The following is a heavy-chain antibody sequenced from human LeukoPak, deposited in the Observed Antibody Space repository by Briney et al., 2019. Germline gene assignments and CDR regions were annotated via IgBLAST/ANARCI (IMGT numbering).Heavy chain of an antibody. Sequence: ASVKVSCKASGYTFTGYYMHWVRQAPGQGLEWMGWMNPNSGNTGYAQKFQGRVTITRNTSISTAYMELSSLRSEDTAVYYCARGLYDYVWGSYRYTWFDPWGQGTLVTVSS. CDR3: ARGLYDYVWGSYRYTWFDP. D-gene: IGHD3-16*02. CDR1: GYTFTGYY. V-gene: IGHV1-8*03. J-gene: IGHJ5*02. CDR2: MNPNSGNT.